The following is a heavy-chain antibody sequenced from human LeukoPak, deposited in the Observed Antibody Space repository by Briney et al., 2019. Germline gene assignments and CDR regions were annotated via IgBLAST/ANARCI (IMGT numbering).Heavy chain of an antibody. CDR3: ARVRLLAARPVYWFDP. J-gene: IGHJ5*02. CDR2: IYYSGST. CDR1: GGSISSGGYY. V-gene: IGHV4-31*03. D-gene: IGHD6-6*01. Sequence: SETLSLTCTVSGGSISSGGYYWSWIRQHPGKGLEWIGYIYYSGSTYYNPSLKSRVTISVDTSKNQFSLKLSSVTAADTAVYYCARVRLLAARPVYWFDPWGQGTLVTVSS.